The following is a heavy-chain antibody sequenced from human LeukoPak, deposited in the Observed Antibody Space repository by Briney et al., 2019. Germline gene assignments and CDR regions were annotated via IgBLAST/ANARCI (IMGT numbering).Heavy chain of an antibody. V-gene: IGHV4-39*01. CDR3: ARHQQLVPDY. Sequence: SETLSLTCTVSGGSISSSSYYWGWIRQPPGKGLEWIGSIYYSGSTYYNPSLKSRVTISVDTSKNQFSLKLSSVTAADTAVYYCARHQQLVPDYWGQGTLVTVSS. J-gene: IGHJ4*02. CDR2: IYYSGST. D-gene: IGHD6-13*01. CDR1: GGSISSSSYY.